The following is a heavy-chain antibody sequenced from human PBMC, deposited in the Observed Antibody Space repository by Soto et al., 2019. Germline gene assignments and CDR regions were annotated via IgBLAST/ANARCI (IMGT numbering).Heavy chain of an antibody. CDR1: GYTFHNFG. CDR3: ARLRNSGYPTNFYYGMDV. D-gene: IGHD5-12*01. V-gene: IGHV1-18*01. Sequence: QVELEQSGVEVKKPGASVKVTCKASGYTFHNFGISWVRQAPGQGLEWMGWISTYNDDSNYAQKFQGRVTMTTDMSTSTASMELRSLRPDDTAVYYCARLRNSGYPTNFYYGMDVWGQGTTVTVSS. J-gene: IGHJ6*02. CDR2: ISTYNDDS.